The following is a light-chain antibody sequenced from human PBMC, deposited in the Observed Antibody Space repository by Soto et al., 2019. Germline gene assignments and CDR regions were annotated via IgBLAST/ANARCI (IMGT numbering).Light chain of an antibody. Sequence: EIVLTQSPATLSLSPGERATLSCRASQSVSGYLAWYQQKPGQAPRLLIFDGSNRATGIPARFSGSGSGTDSTLTISSLEPEDFAVYYCQQRSNWPYTFGQGTKLEI. CDR2: DGS. V-gene: IGKV3-11*01. CDR3: QQRSNWPYT. J-gene: IGKJ2*01. CDR1: QSVSGY.